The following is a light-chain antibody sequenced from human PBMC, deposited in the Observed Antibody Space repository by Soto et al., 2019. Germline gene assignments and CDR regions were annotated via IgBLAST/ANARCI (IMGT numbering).Light chain of an antibody. V-gene: IGKV3-11*01. CDR3: QQRYSWPLA. Sequence: EIVLTQSPATLSLSPGERATLSCRTSQSVSGSLAWYQQKPGQAPRLLIYDSSNRASGIPARFSGSGSVTDFTLTITSLEPEDFAVYYCQQRYSWPLAFGGGTKVEI. CDR2: DSS. J-gene: IGKJ4*01. CDR1: QSVSGS.